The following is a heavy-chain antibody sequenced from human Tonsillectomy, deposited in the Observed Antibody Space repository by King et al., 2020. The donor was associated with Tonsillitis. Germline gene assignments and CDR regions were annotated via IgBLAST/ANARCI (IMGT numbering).Heavy chain of an antibody. Sequence: TLKESGPTLVKPTQTLTLTCTFSGFSLSTNGVGVGWVRQPPGKALECLAIIYWDDDKRYSPSLKSRLTITKDTCKNQVVLTIINKDPVDTATYYRAHSFTFYDFWSGPEHRYGVDVWGQGTTVTVSS. V-gene: IGHV2-5*02. CDR2: IYWDDDK. CDR1: GFSLSTNGVG. D-gene: IGHD3-3*01. CDR3: AHSFTFYDFWSGPEHRYGVDV. J-gene: IGHJ6*02.